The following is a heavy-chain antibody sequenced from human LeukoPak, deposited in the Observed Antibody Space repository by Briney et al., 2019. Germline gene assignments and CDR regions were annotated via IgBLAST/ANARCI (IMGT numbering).Heavy chain of an antibody. CDR1: GFTFSNYG. J-gene: IGHJ4*02. CDR2: ISYDGSNK. Sequence: PGRSLRLSCAASGFTFSNYGIHWVRQAPGKGVGWGAVISYDGSNKYYADSVKGRFTTSRDNPKNTLYLQMNSLRAEDTAVYFCAKERTGYTDYDYDGLLDYWGQGTLVTVSS. V-gene: IGHV3-30*18. D-gene: IGHD5-12*01. CDR3: AKERTGYTDYDYDGLLDY.